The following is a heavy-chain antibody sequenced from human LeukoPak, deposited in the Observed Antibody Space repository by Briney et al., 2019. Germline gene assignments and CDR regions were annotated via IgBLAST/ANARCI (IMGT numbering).Heavy chain of an antibody. D-gene: IGHD5-12*01. J-gene: IGHJ4*02. CDR2: IYYSGST. CDR3: AGYAITVTTNDY. V-gene: IGHV4-59*08. Sequence: PSETLSLTCTVSGGSISGYYWSWIRQPPGKGLEWIGFIYYSGSTNCNPSLKSRVTISVDTSKNQFSLKLSSVSAADTAVYYCAGYAITVTTNDYWGQGTLVTVSS. CDR1: GGSISGYY.